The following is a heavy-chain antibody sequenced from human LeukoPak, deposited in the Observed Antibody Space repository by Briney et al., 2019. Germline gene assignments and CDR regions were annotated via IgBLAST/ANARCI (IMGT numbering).Heavy chain of an antibody. Sequence: GGSLRLSCAASGFTFTSYWTSWVRQAPGKGLEWVADIKEDGSEKYYVDSVKGRFTISRDNAKNSLYLQMNSLRAEDTAVYYCARSSYYCFDYWGQGTLVTVSS. V-gene: IGHV3-7*01. CDR2: IKEDGSEK. D-gene: IGHD2-21*01. CDR1: GFTFTSYW. CDR3: ARSSYYCFDY. J-gene: IGHJ4*02.